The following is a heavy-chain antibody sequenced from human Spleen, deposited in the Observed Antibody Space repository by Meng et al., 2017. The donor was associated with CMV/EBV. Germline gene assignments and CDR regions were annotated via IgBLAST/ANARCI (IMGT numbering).Heavy chain of an antibody. D-gene: IGHD6-13*01. CDR2: IRHDGRNK. Sequence: GGSLRLSCAASGFTFSSYDMHWVRQAPGKGLEWVSFIRHDGRNKNYADSVKGRFTISRDNPKNTVYLQMDRLTTEDTAVYYCVKLTAAGTNHYYGMDVWGQGTTVTVSS. J-gene: IGHJ6*02. CDR1: GFTFSSYD. V-gene: IGHV3-30*02. CDR3: VKLTAAGTNHYYGMDV.